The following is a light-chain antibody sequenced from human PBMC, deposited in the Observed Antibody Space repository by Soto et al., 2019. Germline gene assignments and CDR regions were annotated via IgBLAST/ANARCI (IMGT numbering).Light chain of an antibody. J-gene: IGKJ1*01. CDR3: QQYNNWPPWT. CDR1: QSVSSRY. V-gene: IGKV3-20*01. CDR2: GAS. Sequence: EIVLTQSPGTLSLSPGERATLSCRASQSVSSRYLAWYQKRPGQAPRLLIYGASSRATGVPDRFSGSGSGTDFTLTISSLQSEDFAVYYCQQYNNWPPWTFGQGTKVDIK.